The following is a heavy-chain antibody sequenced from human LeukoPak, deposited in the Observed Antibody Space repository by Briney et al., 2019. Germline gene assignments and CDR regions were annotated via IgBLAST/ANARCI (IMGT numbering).Heavy chain of an antibody. J-gene: IGHJ4*02. V-gene: IGHV1-2*02. CDR1: GYTFTGYY. CDR3: ARGPYYHDSRGYYNY. D-gene: IGHD3-22*01. CDR2: INPNSGGT. Sequence: ASVKVSCKASGYTFTGYYMHWVRQAPGQGLEWMGWINPNSGGTNYAQKFQGRVTTTRDASISTAYMELSRLRSDDTAVYYCARGPYYHDSRGYYNYWGQGTLVTVSS.